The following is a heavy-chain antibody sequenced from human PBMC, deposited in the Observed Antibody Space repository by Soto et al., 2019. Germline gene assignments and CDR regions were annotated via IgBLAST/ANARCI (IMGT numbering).Heavy chain of an antibody. D-gene: IGHD2-15*01. J-gene: IGHJ4*02. V-gene: IGHV3-30-3*01. CDR3: ARFKGCSGGSCYPYFDY. CDR1: GFTFSSYA. CDR2: ISSDGSNE. Sequence: PGGSLRLSCAASGFTFSSYAMHWVRQAPGKGLEWVAVISSDGSNEYYAGSVKGRFTISRDNSKNTLYLQMNSLRAEDTAVYYCARFKGCSGGSCYPYFDYRGQGTPVTVSS.